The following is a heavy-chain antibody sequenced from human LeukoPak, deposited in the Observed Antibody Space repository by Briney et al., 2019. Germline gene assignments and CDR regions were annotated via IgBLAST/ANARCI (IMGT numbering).Heavy chain of an antibody. Sequence: ASVKVSCKASVYTFTNFYIHWVRHAPGQGLEWMGWINPNSGDTSYARKFQDRVTKTRDTSLSTAYMELSRLSSDDTAVYYCARRPINCIITNCYVDYWGQGTVVSVSS. D-gene: IGHD2-2*01. J-gene: IGHJ4*02. CDR3: ARRPINCIITNCYVDY. V-gene: IGHV1-2*02. CDR1: VYTFTNFY. CDR2: INPNSGDT.